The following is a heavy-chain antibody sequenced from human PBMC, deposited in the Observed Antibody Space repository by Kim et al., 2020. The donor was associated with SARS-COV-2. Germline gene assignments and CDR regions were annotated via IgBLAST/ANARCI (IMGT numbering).Heavy chain of an antibody. Sequence: ASVKVSCKASGYTFTSYYMHWVRQAPGQGLEWMGIINPSGGSTSYAQKFQGRVTMTRDTSTSTVYMELSSLRSEDTAVYYCARGHNIPLVNRGDLDYWGQGTLVTVSS. D-gene: IGHD2-2*02. V-gene: IGHV1-46*01. CDR1: GYTFTSYY. J-gene: IGHJ4*02. CDR3: ARGHNIPLVNRGDLDY. CDR2: INPSGGST.